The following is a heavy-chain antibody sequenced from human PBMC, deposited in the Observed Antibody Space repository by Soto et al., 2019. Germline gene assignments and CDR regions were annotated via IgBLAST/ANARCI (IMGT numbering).Heavy chain of an antibody. D-gene: IGHD3-22*01. V-gene: IGHV6-1*01. CDR3: AGLYPYESTGYHLDY. Sequence: SQTLSLTCAISGDSVSSNSAAWNWIRQSPSRGLEWLGRTYYRSKWYNDYAISVKSRITINPDTSKNQFSLKLTSVTAADTAVFYCAGLYPYESTGYHLDYWGQGILVTVSS. J-gene: IGHJ4*02. CDR2: TYYRSKWYN. CDR1: GDSVSSNSAA.